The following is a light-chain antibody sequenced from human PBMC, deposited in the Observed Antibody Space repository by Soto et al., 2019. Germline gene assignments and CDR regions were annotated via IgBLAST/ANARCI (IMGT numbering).Light chain of an antibody. J-gene: IGKJ1*01. V-gene: IGKV3-20*01. CDR2: GAS. CDR1: QTIRSNY. CDR3: QQYGSSPWT. Sequence: ETVLTQSPGTLSLSPGERATLSCRASQTIRSNYLAWYRQTPGQAPRPLIYGASNRATGIADRFSGSGSGTGFTLIISRLEPEDFALYYCQQYGSSPWTFGQGTKVEIK.